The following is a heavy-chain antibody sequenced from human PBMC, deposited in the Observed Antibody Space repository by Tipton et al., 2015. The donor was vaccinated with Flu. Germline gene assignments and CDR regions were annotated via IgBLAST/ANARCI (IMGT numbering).Heavy chain of an antibody. CDR2: IYTSGST. D-gene: IGHD2-2*01. V-gene: IGHV4-4*07. CDR3: ASWEGYCSSTSCHGGFDP. Sequence: TLSLTCTVSGGSISSYYWSWIRQPAGKGLEWIGRIYTSGSTNYNPSLKSRVTMSVDTSKNQFSLKLSSVTAADTAVYYCASWEGYCSSTSCHGGFDPWGQGTLVTVSS. J-gene: IGHJ5*02. CDR1: GGSISSYY.